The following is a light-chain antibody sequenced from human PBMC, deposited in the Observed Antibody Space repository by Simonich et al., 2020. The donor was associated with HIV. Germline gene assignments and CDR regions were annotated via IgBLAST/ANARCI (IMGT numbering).Light chain of an antibody. V-gene: IGKV3-15*01. J-gene: IGKJ1*01. CDR1: QSVSNN. Sequence: EIVMTQSPAPLSVSPGERATLSCRDSQSVSNNLAWYQQQPGQAPRLLIYGASTRATGIPARFSGSGSGTDFTLTINSLQSEDFAVYYCQQCNNWPWTFGRGTKVEIK. CDR2: GAS. CDR3: QQCNNWPWT.